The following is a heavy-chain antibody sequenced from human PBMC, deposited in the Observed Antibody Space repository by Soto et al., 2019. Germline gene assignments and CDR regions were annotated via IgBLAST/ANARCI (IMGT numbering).Heavy chain of an antibody. Sequence: ASVKVSCQTSGSTFSAFYVHWARLAPGRGFEWLGWINPSNEITTFSQSFQGRVTMTRDTSTNTVHMELNSQTFDDTAVYYCVGGGWGDSPIDYWGQGTQVTVSS. CDR3: VGGGWGDSPIDY. CDR2: INPSNEIT. V-gene: IGHV1-2*02. D-gene: IGHD1-26*01. J-gene: IGHJ4*02. CDR1: GSTFSAFY.